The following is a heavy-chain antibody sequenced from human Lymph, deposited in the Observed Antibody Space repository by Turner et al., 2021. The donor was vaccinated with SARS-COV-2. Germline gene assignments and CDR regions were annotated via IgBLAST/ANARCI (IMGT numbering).Heavy chain of an antibody. V-gene: IGHV1-69*10. CDR2: TIPIFGIA. D-gene: IGHD1-1*01. CDR3: ARDATGPLGY. CDR1: GVPFSTYA. Sequence: VQLVQSGAEVKKPGSSVTVSCKASGVPFSTYAISWVRQAPGQGREVLGGTIPIFGIANYAQKFQGRVTITADKFTSTAYMELSSLRSEDTAVYYCARDATGPLGYWGRGTLVTVTS. J-gene: IGHJ4*02.